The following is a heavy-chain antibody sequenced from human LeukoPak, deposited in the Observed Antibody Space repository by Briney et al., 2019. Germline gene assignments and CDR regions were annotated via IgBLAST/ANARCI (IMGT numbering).Heavy chain of an antibody. CDR3: ARDVKAYCGGDCYSEWFDP. CDR1: GGSISSYY. Sequence: SETLSLTCTVSGGSISSYYWSWIRQPPGKGLEWIGYIYYSGSTNYNPSLKSRVTISVDTSKNQFSLKLSSVTAADTAVYYCARDVKAYCGGDCYSEWFDPRGQGTLVTVSS. D-gene: IGHD2-21*02. V-gene: IGHV4-59*01. CDR2: IYYSGST. J-gene: IGHJ5*02.